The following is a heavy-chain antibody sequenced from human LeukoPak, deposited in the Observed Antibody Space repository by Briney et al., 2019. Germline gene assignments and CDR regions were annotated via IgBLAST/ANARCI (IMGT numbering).Heavy chain of an antibody. CDR3: ARVVANQLLGGSWFDP. V-gene: IGHV7-4-1*02. CDR1: GYTFTSYA. J-gene: IGHJ5*02. D-gene: IGHD2-2*01. CDR2: INTNTGNP. Sequence: ASVKVSCKASGYTFTSYAINWVRQAPGQGLEWMGWINTNTGNPTYAQGFTGRFVFSLDTSVSTAYLQISSLKAEDTAVYYCARVVANQLLGGSWFDPWGQGTLVTVSS.